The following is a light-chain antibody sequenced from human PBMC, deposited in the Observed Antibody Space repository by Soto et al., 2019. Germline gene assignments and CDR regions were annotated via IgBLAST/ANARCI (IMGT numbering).Light chain of an antibody. V-gene: IGKV3-11*01. Sequence: ETVLTQSPATLSLSPGERATLSCRASQSISSYLAWYQQKPCQAPRLLIYDASNRATGIPARFSGSGSGTDFTPTISSLEPEDFAVYYCQQRSNWPTITFGQGTRLEIK. J-gene: IGKJ5*01. CDR2: DAS. CDR3: QQRSNWPTIT. CDR1: QSISSY.